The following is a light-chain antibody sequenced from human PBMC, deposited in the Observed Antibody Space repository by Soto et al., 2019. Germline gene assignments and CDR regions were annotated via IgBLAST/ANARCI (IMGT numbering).Light chain of an antibody. Sequence: DIQMTQSPSTLSSSVLDIVSITCRSSQSISSWLAWYQQKPGKAPKLLIYDASSLESGVPSRFSGSGSGTEFTLTISSLQPDDFATYYCQQYNSYSQTFGQGTKVDIK. CDR1: QSISSW. CDR3: QQYNSYSQT. J-gene: IGKJ1*01. CDR2: DAS. V-gene: IGKV1-5*01.